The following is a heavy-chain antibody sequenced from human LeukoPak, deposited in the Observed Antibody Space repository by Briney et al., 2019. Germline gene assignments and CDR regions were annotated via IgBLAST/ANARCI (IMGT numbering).Heavy chain of an antibody. J-gene: IGHJ4*02. CDR1: GFTFSDYW. CDR3: ARRGGSSSRRSPIDY. D-gene: IGHD6-6*01. Sequence: GGSLRLSCTASGFTFSDYWMTWVRQAPGKGPEWVANIKQDGSQRYYVDSVRGRFTISRDNAKNSLFLQMSGLRAEDTAVYYCARRGGSSSRRSPIDYWGQGTLVTVSS. CDR2: IKQDGSQR. V-gene: IGHV3-7*01.